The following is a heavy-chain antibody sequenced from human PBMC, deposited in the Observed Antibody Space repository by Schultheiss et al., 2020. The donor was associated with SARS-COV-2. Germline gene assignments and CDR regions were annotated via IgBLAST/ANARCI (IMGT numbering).Heavy chain of an antibody. CDR3: ARNKGDTRYSGYDNYYYYMDV. CDR1: GGSIGGYY. V-gene: IGHV4-59*12. CDR2: ISYSGIT. J-gene: IGHJ6*03. D-gene: IGHD5-12*01. Sequence: SETLSLTCTVSGGSIGGYYWTWIRQPPGKGLEWIGYISYSGITNYNPSLKSRVSISVDTSKNQFSLKLSSVTAADTAVYYCARNKGDTRYSGYDNYYYYMDVWGKGTTVTVSS.